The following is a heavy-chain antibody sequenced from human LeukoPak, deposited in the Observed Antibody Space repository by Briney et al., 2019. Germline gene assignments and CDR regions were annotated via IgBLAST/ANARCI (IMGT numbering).Heavy chain of an antibody. CDR3: AREGMAVAGELDY. V-gene: IGHV3-64*01. Sequence: GGSLRLSCAASGFTFSSYAMHWVRQAPGKGLEYVSAISSNGGSTYYANSVKGRFTISRDNSKNTLYLQMGSLRAEDMAVYYCAREGMAVAGELDYWGQGTLVTVSS. D-gene: IGHD6-19*01. CDR2: ISSNGGST. CDR1: GFTFSSYA. J-gene: IGHJ4*02.